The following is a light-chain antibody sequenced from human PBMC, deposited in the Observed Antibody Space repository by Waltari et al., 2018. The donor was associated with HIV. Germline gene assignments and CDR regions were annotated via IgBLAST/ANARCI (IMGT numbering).Light chain of an antibody. CDR3: MQGTHWPWT. J-gene: IGKJ1*01. V-gene: IGKV2-30*01. CDR2: NIS. Sequence: DVVLTQTPLSLPVTLGQPASISCRSSQSLVYSDGNTYLFWLQQRPGQSPSRLIYNISKRDSGVPDTFSGSGAGTNFTLTISRVEADDVGLYYCMQGTHWPWTFGQGTKVEI. CDR1: QSLVYSDGNTY.